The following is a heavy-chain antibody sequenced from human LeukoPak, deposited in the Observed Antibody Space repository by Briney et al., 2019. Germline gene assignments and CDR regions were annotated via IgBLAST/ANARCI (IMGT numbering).Heavy chain of an antibody. Sequence: GRSLRLSCAASGFTFSSYWMHWVRQAPGKGLVWVSRINSDGSSTSYADSVKGRFTISRDNAKNTLYLQMNSLRAEDTAVYYCARASWDYYYYYYMDVWGKGTTVTVSS. V-gene: IGHV3-74*01. CDR2: INSDGSST. CDR1: GFTFSSYW. D-gene: IGHD3-16*01. CDR3: ARASWDYYYYYYMDV. J-gene: IGHJ6*03.